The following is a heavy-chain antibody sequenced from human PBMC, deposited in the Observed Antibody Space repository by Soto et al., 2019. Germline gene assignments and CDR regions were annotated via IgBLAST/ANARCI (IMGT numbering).Heavy chain of an antibody. J-gene: IGHJ4*02. V-gene: IGHV4-31*03. CDR1: GASVSSGGYY. D-gene: IGHD3-16*01. CDR2: IYYSGTT. CDR3: AVGDRGSPLFLH. Sequence: TLSLTCTVSGASVSSGGYYWSWIRQHPGMGLEWIGYIYYSGTTYYNPTLKSRVDISMDTSKNQFSLKLTSLTAADTAVFFCAVGDRGSPLFLHWCPASRVTDS.